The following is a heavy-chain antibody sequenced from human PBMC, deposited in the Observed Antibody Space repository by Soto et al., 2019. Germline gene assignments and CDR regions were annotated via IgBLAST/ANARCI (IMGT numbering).Heavy chain of an antibody. CDR2: TNYRSQWNH. CDR1: GASVSSNSSA. V-gene: IGHV6-1*01. Sequence: SQTLSLTSAISGASVSSNSSAWNWIRQYKSRGLEWLGRTNYRSQWNHNYAVSVKSRITINPDPSTNQFSLQLNSVTPEDTAVYYCVSDGLGIAAAGTRLFYGMDVWGQGTTVTVSS. J-gene: IGHJ6*02. D-gene: IGHD6-13*01. CDR3: VSDGLGIAAAGTRLFYGMDV.